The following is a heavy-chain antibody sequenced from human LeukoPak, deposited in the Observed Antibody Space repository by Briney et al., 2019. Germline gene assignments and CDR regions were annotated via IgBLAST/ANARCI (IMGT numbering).Heavy chain of an antibody. CDR1: GFTFSGSV. CDR3: SVNYCSGGSCYMF. D-gene: IGHD2-15*01. J-gene: IGHJ4*02. CDR2: IRSKANSYAT. V-gene: IGHV3-73*01. Sequence: GGSLRLSCAASGFTFSGSVMHWVRRASGKGLEWVGRIRSKANSYATGYVASVKGRFTISRDDSRNTAYLQMNSLKIEDTAVYYCSVNYCSGGSCYMFWGQGTLVTVSS.